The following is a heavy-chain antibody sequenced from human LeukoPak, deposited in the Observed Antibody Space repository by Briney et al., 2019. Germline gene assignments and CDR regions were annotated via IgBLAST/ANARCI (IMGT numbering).Heavy chain of an antibody. D-gene: IGHD3-9*01. CDR1: GFTFSSYA. CDR3: AKDWPDIRH. V-gene: IGHV3-23*01. Sequence: TGGSLRLSCAASGFTFSSYAMSWVRQAPGKGLEWVSTISGSGGSTYYAGSVKGRFTISRDNSKNTLFLQMNSLRAEDTAVYYCAKDWPDIRHWGQGTLVTVSS. CDR2: ISGSGGST. J-gene: IGHJ4*02.